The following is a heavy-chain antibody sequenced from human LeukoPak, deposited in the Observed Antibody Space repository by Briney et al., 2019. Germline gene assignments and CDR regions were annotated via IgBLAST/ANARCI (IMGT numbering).Heavy chain of an antibody. CDR2: INHSGST. CDR1: GGSFSGYY. D-gene: IGHD1-26*01. Sequence: ASETLSLTCAVYGGSFSGYYWSWIRQPPGKGLEWIGEINHSGSTNYNPSLKSRVTISVDTSKNQFSLKLSSVTAADTAVYYCARGVEFDYWGQGTLVTVSS. V-gene: IGHV4-34*01. J-gene: IGHJ4*02. CDR3: ARGVEFDY.